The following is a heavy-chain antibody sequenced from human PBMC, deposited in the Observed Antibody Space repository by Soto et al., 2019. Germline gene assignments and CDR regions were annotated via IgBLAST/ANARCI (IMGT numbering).Heavy chain of an antibody. Sequence: GGSLRLSCAASGFTFSSYAMSWVRQSPGKGLEWVSAISGSGGSTYYADSVKGRFTISRDNSKNTLYLQMNSLRAEDTAVYYYATAGNWDDYYYGMDVWGQGTTVTVSS. D-gene: IGHD1-1*01. CDR1: GFTFSSYA. J-gene: IGHJ6*02. CDR3: ATAGNWDDYYYGMDV. CDR2: ISGSGGST. V-gene: IGHV3-23*01.